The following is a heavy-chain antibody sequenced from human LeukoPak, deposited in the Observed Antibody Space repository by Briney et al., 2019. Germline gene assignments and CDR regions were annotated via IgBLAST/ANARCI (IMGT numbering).Heavy chain of an antibody. J-gene: IGHJ1*01. CDR1: GFTFSSHA. CDR3: VVRLPASGAY. D-gene: IGHD3-10*01. CDR2: ISYDGSNK. Sequence: PGRSLRLSCAASGFTFSSHAMHWVRQAPGKGLEWVAVISYDGSNKYYADSVKGRFTISRDNAKNSLYLQMNSLRVEDTAMYYCVVRLPASGAYWGQGTLVTVSS. V-gene: IGHV3-30*04.